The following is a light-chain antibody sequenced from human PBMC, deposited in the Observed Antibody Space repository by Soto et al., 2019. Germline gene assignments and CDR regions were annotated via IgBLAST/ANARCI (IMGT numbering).Light chain of an antibody. CDR3: HQYNNWPVT. J-gene: IGKJ4*01. CDR2: GAS. Sequence: EIVMTQSPATLSVSPGERATLSCRASQSVSRNLAWYQQKPGQAPRLLIYGASTRATGVPARFSGSGSGTEFTLTISSLQSEDFAVYYCHQYNNWPVTFGGGTKVEIK. CDR1: QSVSRN. V-gene: IGKV3-15*01.